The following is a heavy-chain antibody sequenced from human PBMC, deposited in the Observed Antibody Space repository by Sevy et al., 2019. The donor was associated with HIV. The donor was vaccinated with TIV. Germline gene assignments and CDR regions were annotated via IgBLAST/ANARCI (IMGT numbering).Heavy chain of an antibody. D-gene: IGHD3-16*01. V-gene: IGHV3-15*01. Sequence: GGSLRLSCAASGLTFNNAWMSWVRQAPGKGLEWVGRIKDNTEGGTTDYAAPVKGRFTISRDDSKNTLYLQMNSLKTEDTAVYDCTSHALDYEESYYYDYGMDVWGQGTMVTVSS. CDR1: GLTFNNAW. CDR3: TSHALDYEESYYYDYGMDV. J-gene: IGHJ6*02. CDR2: IKDNTEGGTT.